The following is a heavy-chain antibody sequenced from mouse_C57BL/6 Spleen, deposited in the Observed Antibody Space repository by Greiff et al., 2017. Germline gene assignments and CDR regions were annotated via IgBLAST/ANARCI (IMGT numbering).Heavy chain of an antibody. J-gene: IGHJ3*01. CDR1: GFTFSDYG. CDR2: ISSGSSTI. CDR3: ARGTWFAY. V-gene: IGHV5-17*01. Sequence: DVKLVESGGGLVKPGGSLTLSCAASGFTFSDYGMHWVRQAPEKGLEWVAYISSGSSTIYYADTVKGRFTISRDNAKNTLFLQMTSLRSEDTAMYYCARGTWFAYWGQGTLVTVSA.